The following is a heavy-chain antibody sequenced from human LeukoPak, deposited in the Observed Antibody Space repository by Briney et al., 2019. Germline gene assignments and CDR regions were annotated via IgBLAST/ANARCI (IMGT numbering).Heavy chain of an antibody. CDR3: ARHGRNSGAPNY. Sequence: SETLSLTCTVSGGSITSYYWSWVRQPPGKGLEWVGYIFYSGSCNYNPSLKRRVTISVDTPKSQFSLNLSSVTAADTAMYYCARHGRNSGAPNYWGQGTLVTVSS. CDR2: IFYSGSC. J-gene: IGHJ4*02. D-gene: IGHD6-19*01. V-gene: IGHV4-59*08. CDR1: GGSITSYY.